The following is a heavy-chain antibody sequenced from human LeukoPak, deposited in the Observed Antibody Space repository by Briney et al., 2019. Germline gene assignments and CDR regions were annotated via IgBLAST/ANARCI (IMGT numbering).Heavy chain of an antibody. CDR3: ARGGDFWSGYYKTDY. CDR1: GYSFTSYW. V-gene: IGHV5-51*01. CDR2: IYPGDSDT. J-gene: IGHJ4*02. D-gene: IGHD3-3*01. Sequence: GESLKISCKGSGYSFTSYWIGWVRQMPGKGLEWMGIIYPGDSDTRYSPSFQGQVTISADESISTAYLQWSSLKASDTAMYYCARGGDFWSGYYKTDYWGQGTLVTVSS.